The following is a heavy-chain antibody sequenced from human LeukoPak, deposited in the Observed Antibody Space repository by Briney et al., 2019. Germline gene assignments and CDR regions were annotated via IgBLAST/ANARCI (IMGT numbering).Heavy chain of an antibody. CDR3: ARDLSRYSGYDFARNWFDP. Sequence: PGGSLRLSCAASGFTFDDYGMSWVRQAPGKGLEWVSAISGSGGSTYYADSVKGRFTISRDNSKNTLYLQMNRLRAEDTAVYYCARDLSRYSGYDFARNWFDPWGQGTLVTVSS. V-gene: IGHV3-23*01. CDR1: GFTFDDYG. D-gene: IGHD5-12*01. CDR2: ISGSGGST. J-gene: IGHJ5*02.